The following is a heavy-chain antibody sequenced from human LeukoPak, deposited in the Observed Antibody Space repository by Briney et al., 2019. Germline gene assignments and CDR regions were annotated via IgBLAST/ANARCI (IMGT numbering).Heavy chain of an antibody. D-gene: IGHD6-19*01. Sequence: TSVKVSCKASGFTFTSSAVQWVRQARGQRLEWIGWIVVGSGNTNYAQKFQKRVTITRDMSTSTAYMELSSLRSEDTAVYYCAVLSSGWPFDYWGQGTLVTVSS. J-gene: IGHJ4*02. CDR2: IVVGSGNT. V-gene: IGHV1-58*01. CDR3: AVLSSGWPFDY. CDR1: GFTFTSSA.